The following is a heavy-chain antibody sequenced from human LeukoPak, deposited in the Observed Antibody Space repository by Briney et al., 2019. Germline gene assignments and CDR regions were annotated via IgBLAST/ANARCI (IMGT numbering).Heavy chain of an antibody. D-gene: IGHD6-19*01. CDR3: ARAVSGRFDY. J-gene: IGHJ4*02. CDR1: GGSISSHY. CDR2: IHYSGST. V-gene: IGHV4-59*08. Sequence: PSETLSLTCTVSGGSISSHYWSWIRQPPGKGLEWIGYIHYSGSTNYDPSLKSRVTISVDTSKIQFSLKLNSVTAADTAIYYCARAVSGRFDYWGQGTLVTVSS.